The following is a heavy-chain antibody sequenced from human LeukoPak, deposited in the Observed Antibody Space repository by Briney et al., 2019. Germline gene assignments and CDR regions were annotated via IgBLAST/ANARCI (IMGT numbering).Heavy chain of an antibody. CDR3: ARDAPQVPAAGVLAS. D-gene: IGHD6-13*01. Sequence: GGSLGLSCAASGFTVSDNYMSWVRQAPGKGLEWVSVMYSRGDTYYADSVKGRFTFSRDISKNTLYLQMNGLRPEDTAMYYCARDAPQVPAAGVLASWGQGTLVTVSS. V-gene: IGHV3-53*01. CDR1: GFTVSDNY. CDR2: MYSRGDT. J-gene: IGHJ5*02.